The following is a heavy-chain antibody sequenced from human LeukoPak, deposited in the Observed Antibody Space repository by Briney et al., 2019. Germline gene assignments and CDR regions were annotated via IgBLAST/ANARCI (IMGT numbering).Heavy chain of an antibody. V-gene: IGHV3-74*01. D-gene: IGHD6-6*01. CDR1: GFSFSGHW. CDR2: ISPTGSTT. J-gene: IGHJ4*02. Sequence: GGSPRLSCTASGFSFSGHWMHWARQLPGKGLVWFSRISPTGSTTSYADSVKGRFTVSRDNAKNTLYLQVNNLRAEDTAVYYCARGPNSNWSGLDFWGQGTLLTVSS. CDR3: ARGPNSNWSGLDF.